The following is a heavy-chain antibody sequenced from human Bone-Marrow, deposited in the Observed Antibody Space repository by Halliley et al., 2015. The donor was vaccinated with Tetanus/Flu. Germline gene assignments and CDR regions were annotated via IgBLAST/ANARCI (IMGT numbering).Heavy chain of an antibody. D-gene: IGHD6-19*01. J-gene: IGHJ5*01. V-gene: IGHV3-33*01. Sequence: PGKGLGWVAVIWYDGSNKYYADSVKGRFTISRDISKNTLYLQMNSLRAEDTAVYYCARGSGWCDSWGRGILVTVSS. CDR3: ARGSGWCDS. CDR2: IWYDGSNK.